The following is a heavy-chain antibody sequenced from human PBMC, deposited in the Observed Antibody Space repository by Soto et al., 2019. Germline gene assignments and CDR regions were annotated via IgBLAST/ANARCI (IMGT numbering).Heavy chain of an antibody. CDR2: TNSDGSST. CDR3: ATGYSSSRYYTLAY. Sequence: SLRLSCAASGFTFSSYWMHWARQAPGKGPVWVSRTNSDGSSTSYADSVKGRFTISRDNAKNTLYLQMKSLRAEDTAVYYCATGYSSSRYYTLAYWGQGVLVTVSS. CDR1: GFTFSSYW. D-gene: IGHD6-13*01. J-gene: IGHJ4*02. V-gene: IGHV3-74*01.